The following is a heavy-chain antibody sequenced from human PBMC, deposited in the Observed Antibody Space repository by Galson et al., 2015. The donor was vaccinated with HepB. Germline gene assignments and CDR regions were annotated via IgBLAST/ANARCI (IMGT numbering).Heavy chain of an antibody. Sequence: SVKVSCKASGGTFSSYAISWVRQAPGQGLEWMGRIIPILGIANYAQKFQGRVTITADKSTSTAYMELSSLRSEDTAVYYCARFASLVPGVVPAASSFDYWGQGTLVTVSS. J-gene: IGHJ4*02. CDR2: IIPILGIA. D-gene: IGHD2-2*01. CDR1: GGTFSSYA. CDR3: ARFASLVPGVVPAASSFDY. V-gene: IGHV1-69*04.